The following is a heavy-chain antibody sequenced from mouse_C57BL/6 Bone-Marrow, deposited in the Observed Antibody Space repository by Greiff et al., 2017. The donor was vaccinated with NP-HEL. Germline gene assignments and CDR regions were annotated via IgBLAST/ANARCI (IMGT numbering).Heavy chain of an antibody. Sequence: VQLQQSGAELVKPGASVKMSCKASGYTFTSYWITWVKQRPGQGLEWIGDIYPGSGSTNYNEKFKSKATLTVDTSSSTAYMQLSSLTSEDSAVYYCAIYGSSPFYAMDYWGQGTSVTVSS. CDR3: AIYGSSPFYAMDY. CDR2: IYPGSGST. J-gene: IGHJ4*01. CDR1: GYTFTSYW. V-gene: IGHV1-55*01. D-gene: IGHD1-1*01.